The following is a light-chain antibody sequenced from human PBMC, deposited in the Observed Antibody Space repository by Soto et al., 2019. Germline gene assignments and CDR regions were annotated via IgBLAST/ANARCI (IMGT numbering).Light chain of an antibody. J-gene: IGKJ5*01. Sequence: DIQMTQSPSTLSASVGDRVTVTCRASQSITRWLAWHQQKPGKAPKLLIYEASTLVTGVPSRFSGSGSGTEFTLTISSLQPDDFATYYCQHYNSYLITFGQGTRLEIK. V-gene: IGKV1-5*03. CDR1: QSITRW. CDR2: EAS. CDR3: QHYNSYLIT.